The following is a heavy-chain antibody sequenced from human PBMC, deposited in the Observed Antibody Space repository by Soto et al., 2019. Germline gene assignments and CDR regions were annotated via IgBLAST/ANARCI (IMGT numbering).Heavy chain of an antibody. Sequence: QLQLQESGSGLVKPSQTLSLTCAVSGGSISSGGYSWSWIRQPPGKGLEWIGYIYHSGSTYYNPALXXXAXXSVYSSKNPFSLKLSSVTAAATAVYYCARGPTFGRWGQGTLVTVSS. J-gene: IGHJ4*02. V-gene: IGHV4-30-2*01. CDR2: IYHSGST. D-gene: IGHD3-3*01. CDR1: GGSISSGGYS. CDR3: ARGPTFGR.